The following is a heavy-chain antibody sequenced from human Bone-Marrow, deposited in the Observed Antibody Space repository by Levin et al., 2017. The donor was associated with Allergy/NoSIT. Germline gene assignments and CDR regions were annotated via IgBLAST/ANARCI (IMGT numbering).Heavy chain of an antibody. J-gene: IGHJ6*02. Sequence: ASVKVSCKASGYTFTAYYVHWVRQAPGQGLEWLGWINPDSGGIEYAQNFEGRVTMTRDTSITTAYMELRRLRFDDTAVYYCARDPAPSAAAGYDYYGMDVWGQGTTVTVSS. D-gene: IGHD6-13*01. V-gene: IGHV1-2*02. CDR1: GYTFTAYY. CDR2: INPDSGGI. CDR3: ARDPAPSAAAGYDYYGMDV.